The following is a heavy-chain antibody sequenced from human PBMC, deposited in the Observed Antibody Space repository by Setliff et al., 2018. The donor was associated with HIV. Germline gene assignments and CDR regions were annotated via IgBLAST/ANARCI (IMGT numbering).Heavy chain of an antibody. Sequence: GASVKVSCKASGYTFSGDYIHWVRQAPGQGLEWMGWINPNTSDTISAQKFQGRVTMTRDTSISAAYMELSRLRSDDTAVYYCARDRTQQNWGSRGYYYMDVWGKGTTVTVSS. CDR1: GYTFSGDY. J-gene: IGHJ6*03. D-gene: IGHD7-27*01. V-gene: IGHV1-2*02. CDR3: ARDRTQQNWGSRGYYYMDV. CDR2: INPNTSDT.